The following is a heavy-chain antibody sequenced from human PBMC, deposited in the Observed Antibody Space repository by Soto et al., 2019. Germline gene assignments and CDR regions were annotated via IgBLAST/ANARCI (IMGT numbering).Heavy chain of an antibody. J-gene: IGHJ6*02. D-gene: IGHD6-19*01. CDR1: GFTFSSYD. CDR3: ARERGVAVAGTGYYYGMDV. CDR2: IGTAGDT. Sequence: GGSLRLSCAASGFTFSSYDMHWVRQATGKGLEWVSAIGTAGDTYYPGSVKGRFTISRENAKNSLYLQMNSLRAEDTAVYYCARERGVAVAGTGYYYGMDVWGQGTTVTVSS. V-gene: IGHV3-13*01.